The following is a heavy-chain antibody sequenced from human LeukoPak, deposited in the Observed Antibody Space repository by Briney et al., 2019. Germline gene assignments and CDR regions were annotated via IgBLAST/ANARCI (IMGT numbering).Heavy chain of an antibody. CDR3: ARVGEGGNYYSARMDV. CDR1: GFTFSSYS. CDR2: ITSSRKYI. V-gene: IGHV3-21*04. J-gene: IGHJ6*04. Sequence: GGSLRLSCAGSGFTFSSYSMNWVRQAPGKGLEGVSSITSSRKYIYYPDSVKGRFTISRDNAKNSLYLQMNSLRAEDTALYYCARVGEGGNYYSARMDVWGKGTTVTVSS. D-gene: IGHD1-26*01.